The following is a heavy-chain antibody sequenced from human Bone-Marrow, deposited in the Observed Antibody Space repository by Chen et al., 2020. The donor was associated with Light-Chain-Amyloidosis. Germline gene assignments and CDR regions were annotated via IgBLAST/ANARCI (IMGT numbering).Heavy chain of an antibody. CDR2: IYHSGST. D-gene: IGHD2-15*01. V-gene: IGHV4-30-2*01. CDR3: AREKAASGPNYFDY. CDR1: GGSVISGGYS. J-gene: IGHJ4*02. Sequence: QLQLQESGSGLVKPSQTLSLTCIVSGGSVISGGYSWSWLRQPPGKGLEWIAYIYHSGSTYYNPSLKIRVNISLDRSKNQISLRLSSVTAADTAIYYCAREKAASGPNYFDYWGEGTLVTVSS.